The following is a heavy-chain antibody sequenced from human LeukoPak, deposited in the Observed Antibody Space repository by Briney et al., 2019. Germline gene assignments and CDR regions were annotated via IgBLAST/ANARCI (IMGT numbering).Heavy chain of an antibody. CDR2: ISSSGSTI. CDR1: GFTFSSYE. V-gene: IGHV3-48*03. J-gene: IGHJ6*03. D-gene: IGHD6-13*01. CDR3: ATTLYSSSWLSAYYYYYYMDV. Sequence: GGSLRLSCAASGFTFSSYEMNWLRQAPGKGLEWVSYISSSGSTIYYADSVKGRFTISRDNAKNSLYLQMNSLRAEDTAVYYCATTLYSSSWLSAYYYYYYMDVWGKGTTVTVSS.